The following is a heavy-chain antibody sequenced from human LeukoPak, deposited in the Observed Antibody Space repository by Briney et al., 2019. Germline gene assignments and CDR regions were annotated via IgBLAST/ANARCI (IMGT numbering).Heavy chain of an antibody. D-gene: IGHD6-19*01. J-gene: IGHJ4*02. CDR3: AREWGRIAVAGGPGY. CDR2: IWYDGQTK. V-gene: IGHV3-33*01. CDR1: GVIFSNYG. Sequence: GGSLRLSCEASGVIFSNYGMHWVRQAPGKGLEWLALIWYDGQTKFYADSVKGRFTISRDNSGNTLFLHMTSLRVEDTAVYYCAREWGRIAVAGGPGYWGQGALVSVSS.